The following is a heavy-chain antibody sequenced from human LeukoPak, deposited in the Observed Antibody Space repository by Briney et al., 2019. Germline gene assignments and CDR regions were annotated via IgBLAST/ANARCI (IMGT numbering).Heavy chain of an antibody. V-gene: IGHV3-30*02. CDR3: SKEGVRCCHDDY. CDR1: GFTFSSSG. CDR2: IHYDGSIK. Sequence: GGSLRLSCAASGFTFSSSGLHWVRQAPDKGLEWVAFIHYDGSIKYYADSVEGRFTISRDNSKNTLYLQMDSLRGEDTAVYYCSKEGVRCCHDDYWGRGTLVTVSS. J-gene: IGHJ4*02. D-gene: IGHD2-2*01.